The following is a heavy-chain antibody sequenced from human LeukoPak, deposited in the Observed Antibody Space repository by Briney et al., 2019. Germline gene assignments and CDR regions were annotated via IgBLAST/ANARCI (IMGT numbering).Heavy chain of an antibody. J-gene: IGHJ4*02. Sequence: GGTLRLSCAASGFTFSNYAMSWVRQAPGKGLEWVSVISGSGGSTYYADSVKGRFTISRDNSKNTLYLQMNSLRAEDTAVYYCAKDTSYGTPVNFFDYWGQGTLVTVSS. CDR1: GFTFSNYA. V-gene: IGHV3-23*01. CDR3: AKDTSYGTPVNFFDY. D-gene: IGHD5-18*01. CDR2: ISGSGGST.